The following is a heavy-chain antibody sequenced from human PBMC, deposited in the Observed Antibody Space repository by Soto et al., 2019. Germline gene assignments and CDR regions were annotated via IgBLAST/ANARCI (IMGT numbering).Heavy chain of an antibody. D-gene: IGHD2-15*01. CDR3: ASAHDDCSGGSFCPSWFDP. V-gene: IGHV4-31*03. J-gene: IGHJ5*02. CDR1: GGSISSGGYY. Sequence: SETLSLTCTVSGGSISSGGYYWSWIRQHPGKGLEWIGYIYYSGSTYYNPSLKSRVTISVDTSKNQFSLKLSSVTAADTAVYYSASAHDDCSGGSFCPSWFDPWGQGTLVTVSS. CDR2: IYYSGST.